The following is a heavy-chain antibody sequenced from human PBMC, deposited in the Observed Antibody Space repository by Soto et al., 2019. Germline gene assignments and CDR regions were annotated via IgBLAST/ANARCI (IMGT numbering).Heavy chain of an antibody. CDR3: ARAHGRILPARTALLDTWFAP. J-gene: IGHJ5*02. Sequence: ASVKVSCKASGYTFTSYDINWVRQATGQGLEWMGWMNPNSGNTGYAQKFQGRVTMTRNTSISTAYMELSSLRSEDTAVYYCARAHGRILPARTALLDTWFAPWGKGTLVTV. CDR2: MNPNSGNT. V-gene: IGHV1-8*01. CDR1: GYTFTSYD. D-gene: IGHD2-2*01.